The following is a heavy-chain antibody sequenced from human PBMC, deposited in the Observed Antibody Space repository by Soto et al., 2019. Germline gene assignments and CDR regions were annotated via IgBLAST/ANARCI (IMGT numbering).Heavy chain of an antibody. CDR2: MNVNTDST. CDR3: AREVVEVTSIRLDP. V-gene: IGHV1-8*02. CDR1: GFAFTTND. D-gene: IGHD1-1*01. Sequence: QVQLVQSGAEVRTPGSSLTVSCKAIGFAFTTNDIHWVRQAPGQRLEWMGWMNVNTDSTDSADEVEGRFLMTWNTSISTAYLELTGLTSKDTDVYYCAREVVEVTSIRLDPWGQGTHVTVS. J-gene: IGHJ5*02.